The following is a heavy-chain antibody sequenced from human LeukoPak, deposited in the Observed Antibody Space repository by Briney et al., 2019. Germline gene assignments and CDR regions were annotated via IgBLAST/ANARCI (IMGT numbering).Heavy chain of an antibody. V-gene: IGHV3-23*01. CDR3: AKDFWSGYYPNY. CDR2: SGSGGSI. Sequence: PGGSLRLSCTASGFTFSNYAMSWVRQAPGKGLEWVSGSGSGGSIYYADSVKGRFTISRENSKNTLFLQMNSLRAEDTAVYYCAKDFWSGYYPNYWGQGTLVTVSS. J-gene: IGHJ4*02. CDR1: GFTFSNYA. D-gene: IGHD3-3*01.